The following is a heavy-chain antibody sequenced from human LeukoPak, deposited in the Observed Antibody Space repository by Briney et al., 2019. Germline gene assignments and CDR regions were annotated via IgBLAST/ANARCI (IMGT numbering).Heavy chain of an antibody. CDR1: GGTFSSYA. CDR3: ARAYADEVNTFDY. Sequence: ASVKVSCKASGGTFSSYAISWVRQAPGQGLEWMGWINPNSGGTSYAQKFQGRLTMTRDTSTRTVYMELSSLRSEDTAVYYCARAYADEVNTFDYWGQGTLVTVSS. J-gene: IGHJ4*02. CDR2: INPNSGGT. V-gene: IGHV1-8*02. D-gene: IGHD2/OR15-2a*01.